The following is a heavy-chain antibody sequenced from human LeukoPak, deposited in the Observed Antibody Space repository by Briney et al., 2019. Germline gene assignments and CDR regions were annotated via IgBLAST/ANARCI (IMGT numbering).Heavy chain of an antibody. Sequence: ASVKVSCKASGYTFTSYGISWVRQAPGQGLEWMGWISAYNGNTNYAQKLQGRVTMTTDTSTSTAYMELRSLRSDDTAVYYCAREGAIVGATLDGYWGQGTLVTVSS. V-gene: IGHV1-18*01. J-gene: IGHJ4*02. D-gene: IGHD1-26*01. CDR3: AREGAIVGATLDGY. CDR2: ISAYNGNT. CDR1: GYTFTSYG.